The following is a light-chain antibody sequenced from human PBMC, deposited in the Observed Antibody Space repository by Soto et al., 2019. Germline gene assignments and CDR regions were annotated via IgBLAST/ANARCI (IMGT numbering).Light chain of an antibody. CDR2: TAS. CDR1: QSISDS. J-gene: IGKJ3*01. CDR3: QQTFSTPRT. V-gene: IGKV1-39*01. Sequence: DIQMTQSPSSLSASVGDRVTITCRSSQSISDSLNWYQQKPGKAPTLLIYTASTLLGRVPSRFSGSGSGTDFTLTISSLQPEDFATYYCQQTFSTPRTFVPGTRVDI.